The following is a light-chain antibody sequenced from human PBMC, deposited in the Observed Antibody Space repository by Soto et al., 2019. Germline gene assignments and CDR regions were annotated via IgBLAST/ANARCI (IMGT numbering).Light chain of an antibody. CDR3: QQLNSYPQT. J-gene: IGKJ5*01. V-gene: IGKV1-39*01. CDR2: AAS. Sequence: DIQITHSPSSLSAYVLYRVTTTCGSSQSISNYVNWYQQKPGKVPKLLIYAASSLQSGVPSRFSGSGSDTDFTLTISSLQPEDSATYFCQQLNSYPQTFGQGTRLEI. CDR1: QSISNY.